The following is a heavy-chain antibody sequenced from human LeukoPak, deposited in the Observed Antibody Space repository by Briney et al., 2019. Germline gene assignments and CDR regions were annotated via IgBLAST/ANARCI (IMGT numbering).Heavy chain of an antibody. CDR1: GGSFSDYY. J-gene: IGHJ4*02. Sequence: PSETLSLTCAVYGGSFSDYYWSWIRQPPGKGLEWIGEINHSGSTNYNPSLKSRVTISVDTSKNQFSLKLSSVTAADTAVYYCARGAARRHDYWGQGTLVTVSS. CDR3: ARGAARRHDY. CDR2: INHSGST. V-gene: IGHV4-34*01. D-gene: IGHD2-15*01.